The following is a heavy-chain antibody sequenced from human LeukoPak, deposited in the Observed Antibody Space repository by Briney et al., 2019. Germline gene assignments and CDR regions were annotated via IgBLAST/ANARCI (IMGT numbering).Heavy chain of an antibody. CDR3: ARVYIAEDY. CDR1: GFTXXDYY. D-gene: IGHD2-15*01. J-gene: IGHJ4*02. V-gene: IGHV3-11*01. Sequence: XLXXXXSGFTXXDYYMSWVRQAPGKGLEWISYISDSGSTIYYADSVKGRFTISRDNAKNSLYLQMNSLRAEDTAVYYCARVYIAEDYWGQGTLVTISS. CDR2: ISDSGSTI.